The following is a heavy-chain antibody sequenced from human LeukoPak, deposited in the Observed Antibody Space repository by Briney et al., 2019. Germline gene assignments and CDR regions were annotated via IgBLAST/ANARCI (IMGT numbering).Heavy chain of an antibody. CDR3: ARDSPFEWAVFGDSFDI. CDR2: MHYSGST. V-gene: IGHV4-59*01. Sequence: SETLSLTCTVSGGSISEYYWSWIRQSPGKGLEWIGHMHYSGSTNYNSSLESRVTISMDTSKRQISLKLSSVTAADTAVYYCARDSPFEWAVFGDSFDIWGQGTVVAVSS. CDR1: GGSISEYY. J-gene: IGHJ3*02. D-gene: IGHD3-3*01.